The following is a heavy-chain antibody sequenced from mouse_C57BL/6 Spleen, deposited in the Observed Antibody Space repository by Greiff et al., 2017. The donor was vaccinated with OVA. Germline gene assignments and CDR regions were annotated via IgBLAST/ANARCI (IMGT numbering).Heavy chain of an antibody. V-gene: IGHV1-72*01. CDR3: EREDYNNYDYFDY. CDR2: IDPNTGGT. CDR1: GYTFTSYW. D-gene: IGHD2-5*01. Sequence: QVQLKQPGAELVKPGASVTLSCKASGYTFTSYWMHWVKQRPGRGLEWIGRIDPNTGGTTYNEKFKSKATLTVDKPSSTAYMQLSSLTSEDSAVYYCEREDYNNYDYFDYWGQGTTLTVSS. J-gene: IGHJ2*01.